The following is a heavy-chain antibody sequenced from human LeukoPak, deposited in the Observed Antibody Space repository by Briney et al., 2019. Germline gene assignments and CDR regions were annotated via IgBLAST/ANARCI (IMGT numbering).Heavy chain of an antibody. CDR2: IYYSGST. J-gene: IGHJ5*02. Sequence: SETLSLTCTVSGGSISSSSYYWGWIRQPPGKGLEWIGSIYYSGSTYYNPSLESRVTISVDTSKNQFSLKLSSVTAADTAVYYCARTFRVLRYFDWLPWFDPWGQGTLVTVSS. CDR3: ARTFRVLRYFDWLPWFDP. D-gene: IGHD3-9*01. V-gene: IGHV4-39*01. CDR1: GGSISSSSYY.